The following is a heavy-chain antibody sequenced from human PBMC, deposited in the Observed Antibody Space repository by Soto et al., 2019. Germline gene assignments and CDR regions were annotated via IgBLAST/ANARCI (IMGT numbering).Heavy chain of an antibody. D-gene: IGHD3-10*01. CDR1: GFTFSSYA. CDR2: ISDSGGTT. J-gene: IGHJ1*01. Sequence: EVQLLESGGGLVQPGGSLRVSCAASGFTFSSYAMSWVRQAPGKGREWVSSISDSGGTTYYADSVKGRFTISRDNSRNTLYLQMNSLRAEDTAVYYCAKRIGEWWGQGTLVTVSS. V-gene: IGHV3-23*01. CDR3: AKRIGEW.